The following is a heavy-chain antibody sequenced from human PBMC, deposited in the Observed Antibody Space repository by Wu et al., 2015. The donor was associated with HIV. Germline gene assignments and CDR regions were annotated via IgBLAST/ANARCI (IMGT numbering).Heavy chain of an antibody. CDR3: ARHGPLYCSSTSCSSGAFDI. CDR2: IYYSGST. D-gene: IGHD2-2*01. Sequence: QVQLQESGPGLVKPSETLSLTCTVSGGSISSYYWSWIRQPPGKGLEWIGYIYYSGSTNYNPSLKSRVTISVDTSKNQFSLKLSSVTAADTAVYYCARHGPLYCSSTSCSSGAFDIWGQGTMVTVSS. CDR1: GGSISSYY. V-gene: IGHV4-59*08. J-gene: IGHJ3*02.